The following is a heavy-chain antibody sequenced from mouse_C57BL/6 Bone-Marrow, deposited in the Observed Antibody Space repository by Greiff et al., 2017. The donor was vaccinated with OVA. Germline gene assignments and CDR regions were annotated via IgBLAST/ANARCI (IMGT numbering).Heavy chain of an antibody. CDR2: ISDGGSYT. V-gene: IGHV5-4*03. CDR3: ATKLLRYCDV. D-gene: IGHD1-1*01. CDR1: GFTFSSYA. J-gene: IGHJ1*03. Sequence: EVKVVESGGGLVKPGGSLKLSCAASGFTFSSYAMSWVRQTPEKRLEWVATISDGGSYTYYPDNVKGRFTISRDNAKNNLYLQMSHLKSEDTAMYYCATKLLRYCDVWGTGTTVTVSS.